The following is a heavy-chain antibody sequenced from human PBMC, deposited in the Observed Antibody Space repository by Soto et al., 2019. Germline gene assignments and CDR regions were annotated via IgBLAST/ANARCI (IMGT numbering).Heavy chain of an antibody. V-gene: IGHV3-74*03. CDR1: GFTHNSYW. CDR3: ARGAVAGQVVALFDP. CDR2: ISPDGSGA. J-gene: IGHJ5*02. Sequence: GSLRLSCAASGFTHNSYWMHWVRQAPGMGLVWVSRISPDGSGATYADSVKGRFTISRDNAKNTLYLQMNSLRVEDTAVYYCARGAVAGQVVALFDPWGQETLVTVSS. D-gene: IGHD6-19*01.